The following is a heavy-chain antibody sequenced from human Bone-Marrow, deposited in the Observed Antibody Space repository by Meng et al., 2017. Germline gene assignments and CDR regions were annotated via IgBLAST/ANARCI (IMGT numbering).Heavy chain of an antibody. D-gene: IGHD3-9*01. J-gene: IGHJ5*01. Sequence: SETLSLTCAVYGGSFSRYYWTWIRQPPGKGLEWIGEIYHSGGTNYNPSLKSRVSISVDTSKNQFSLKLSSVTAADTAVYYCARVPPTTYDILTGPLPWGQGTPVTVSS. CDR2: IYHSGGT. CDR1: GGSFSRYY. CDR3: ARVPPTTYDILTGPLP. V-gene: IGHV4-34*01.